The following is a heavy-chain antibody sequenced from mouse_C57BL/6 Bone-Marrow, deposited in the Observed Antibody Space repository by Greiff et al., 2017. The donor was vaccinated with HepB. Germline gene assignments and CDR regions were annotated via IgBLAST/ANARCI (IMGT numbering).Heavy chain of an antibody. CDR1: GFTFSSYG. CDR3: ARRGWQLGRAY. D-gene: IGHD4-1*02. J-gene: IGHJ3*01. V-gene: IGHV5-6*02. Sequence: EVKLMESGGDLVKPGGSLKLSCAASGFTFSSYGMSWVRQTPDKRLEWVATISSGGSYTYYPDSVKGRFTISSDNAKNTLYLQMSSLKSEDTAMYYCARRGWQLGRAYWGQGTLVTVSA. CDR2: ISSGGSYT.